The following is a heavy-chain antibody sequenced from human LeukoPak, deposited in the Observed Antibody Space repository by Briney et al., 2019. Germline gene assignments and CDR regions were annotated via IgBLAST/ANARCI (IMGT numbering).Heavy chain of an antibody. V-gene: IGHV3-74*01. CDR1: GFPFRRHW. Sequence: GGSLGLSCAASGFPFRRHWMHWVRQVPGKALVWVSHISNDGTTTNYADSVKGQFTISRDNAKDTLYLQLKSLRAEDTAIYYCARSFGYSSGGWGEGTLVTVSS. J-gene: IGHJ4*02. D-gene: IGHD2-15*01. CDR2: ISNDGTTT. CDR3: ARSFGYSSGG.